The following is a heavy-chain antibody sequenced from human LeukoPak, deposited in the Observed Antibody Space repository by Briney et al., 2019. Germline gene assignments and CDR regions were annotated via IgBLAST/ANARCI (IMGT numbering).Heavy chain of an antibody. D-gene: IGHD2-2*01. J-gene: IGHJ4*02. CDR2: IRYDGSNK. Sequence: GGSLRLSCAASGFTFSSYGMRWVRQAPGKGLEWVAFIRYDGSNKCYADSVKGRFTISRDNSKNTLYLQMNSLRAEDTAVYYCAKDRSTSCPLNYWGQGTLVTVSS. CDR3: AKDRSTSCPLNY. V-gene: IGHV3-30*02. CDR1: GFTFSSYG.